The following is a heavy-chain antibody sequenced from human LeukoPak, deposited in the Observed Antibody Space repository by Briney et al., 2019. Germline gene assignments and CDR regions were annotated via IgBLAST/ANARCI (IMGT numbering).Heavy chain of an antibody. D-gene: IGHD3-9*01. CDR3: ARDRVWVRYFDWSSYYFDY. CDR2: ISYDGSNK. CDR1: GFPFSSYA. Sequence: GGSLRLPCAASGFPFSSYAMHWVRQAPGKGLEWVAVISYDGSNKYYADSVKGRFTISRDNSKNTLYLQMNSLRAEDTAVYYCARDRVWVRYFDWSSYYFDYWGQGTLVTVSS. J-gene: IGHJ4*02. V-gene: IGHV3-30*04.